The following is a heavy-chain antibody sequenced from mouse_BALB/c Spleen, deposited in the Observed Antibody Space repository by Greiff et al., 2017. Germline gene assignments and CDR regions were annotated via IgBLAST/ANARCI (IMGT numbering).Heavy chain of an antibody. CDR3: TREYYGNYAWFAY. J-gene: IGHJ3*01. Sequence: EVQLKESGGGLVKPGGSLKLSCAASGFTFSSYTMSWVRQTPEKRLEWVATISSGGSYTYYPDSVKGRFTISRDNAKNTLYLQMSSLKSEDTAMYYCTREYYGNYAWFAYWGQGTLVTVSA. CDR2: ISSGGSYT. CDR1: GFTFSSYT. D-gene: IGHD2-1*01. V-gene: IGHV5-6-4*01.